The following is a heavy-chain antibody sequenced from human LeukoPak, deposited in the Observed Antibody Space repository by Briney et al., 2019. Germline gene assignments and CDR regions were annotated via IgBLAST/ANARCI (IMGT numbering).Heavy chain of an antibody. CDR1: GFTYRRYA. J-gene: IGHJ4*02. D-gene: IGHD3-10*01. CDR2: INSNGGST. Sequence: PGGSLTLSCSASGFTYRRYAMHWVRQAPGKGLEYVSAINSNGGSTYYADSVKGRFTISRDNSRNTLHLQMSSLRFEDTAVYYCVKDASSGSYFDYWGQGTLVSVSS. V-gene: IGHV3-64D*06. CDR3: VKDASSGSYFDY.